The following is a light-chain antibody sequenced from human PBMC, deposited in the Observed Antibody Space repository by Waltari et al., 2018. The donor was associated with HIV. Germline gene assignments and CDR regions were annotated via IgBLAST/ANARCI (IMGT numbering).Light chain of an antibody. CDR3: CSYAGSSTFYV. CDR1: SSDVGSYNL. J-gene: IGLJ1*01. Sequence: QSALTQPASVSGSPVQSITISCTGTSSDVGSYNLVSWYQQHPGKAPKLMIYEVSKRPSGVSNRFSGSKSGNTASLTISVLQAEDEADYYCCSYAGSSTFYVFGTGTKVTVL. V-gene: IGLV2-23*02. CDR2: EVS.